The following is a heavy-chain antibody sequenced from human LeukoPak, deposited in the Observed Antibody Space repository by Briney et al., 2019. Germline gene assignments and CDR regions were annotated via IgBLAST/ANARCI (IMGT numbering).Heavy chain of an antibody. V-gene: IGHV6-1*01. CDR3: ARWSDDYVWGSYRYDGYYFDY. J-gene: IGHJ4*02. CDR2: TYYRSKWYN. CDR1: GDSFSSNSAA. D-gene: IGHD3-16*02. Sequence: SQTLPLTCAISGDSFSSNSAAWNWIRQSPSRGLEWLGRTYYRSKWYNDYAVSVKSRITINPDTSKNQFSLQLNSVTPEDTDVYYCARWSDDYVWGSYRYDGYYFDYWGQGTLVTVSS.